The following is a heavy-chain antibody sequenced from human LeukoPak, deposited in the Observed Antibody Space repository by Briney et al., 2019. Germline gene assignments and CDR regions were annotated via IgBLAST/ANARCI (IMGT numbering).Heavy chain of an antibody. CDR3: AREGRGSSSWYVDY. CDR1: GFTVSSNY. D-gene: IGHD6-13*01. CDR2: ISSSSSYI. Sequence: GGSLRLSCAASGFTVSSNYMSWVRQAPGKGLEWVSSISSSSSYIYYADSVKGRFTISRDNAKNSLYLQMNSLRAEDTAVYYCAREGRGSSSWYVDYWGQGTLVTVSS. J-gene: IGHJ4*02. V-gene: IGHV3-21*01.